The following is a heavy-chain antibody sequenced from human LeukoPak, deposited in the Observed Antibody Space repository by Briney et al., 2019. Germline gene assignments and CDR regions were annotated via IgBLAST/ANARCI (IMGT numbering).Heavy chain of an antibody. V-gene: IGHV4-61*01. D-gene: IGHD6-19*01. CDR1: GGSISSGSYY. CDR3: AREVAVAGNTGSFDP. CDR2: SYYSGYT. J-gene: IGHJ5*02. Sequence: SETLSLTCTVSGGSISSGSYYWSWIPQPPGKGLQWIGFSYYSGYTNYNPSLKSRVTISVDTSKNQFSLKLSSVTPADTAVYYCAREVAVAGNTGSFDPWGQGTLVTVSS.